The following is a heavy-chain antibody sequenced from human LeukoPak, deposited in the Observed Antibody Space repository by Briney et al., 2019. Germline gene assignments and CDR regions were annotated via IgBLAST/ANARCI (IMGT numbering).Heavy chain of an antibody. CDR1: GFTFSNYP. V-gene: IGHV3-30-3*01. CDR2: ISYDGSNE. J-gene: IGHJ6*03. CDR3: ARDPETTVVTPGGYYYNYMDV. Sequence: SGGSLRLSCAASGFTFSNYPMHWVRQAPGKGLEWVAVISYDGSNEYYADSVKGRFTISRDNSKNTLYVQMNSLGAEDTAVYYCARDPETTVVTPGGYYYNYMDVWGKGTTVTVSS. D-gene: IGHD4-23*01.